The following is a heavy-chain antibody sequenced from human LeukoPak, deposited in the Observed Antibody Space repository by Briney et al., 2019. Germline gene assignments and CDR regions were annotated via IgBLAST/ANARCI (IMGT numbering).Heavy chain of an antibody. CDR3: ARDLYVWGSYHNDY. Sequence: TSETLSLTCTVSGGSISSYYWSWIRQPAGKGLEWIGRIYTSGSTNYNPSLKSRVTMSVATSKNQFSLKLSSVTAADTAVYYCARDLYVWGSYHNDYWGQGTLVTVSS. D-gene: IGHD3-16*01. V-gene: IGHV4-4*07. CDR2: IYTSGST. J-gene: IGHJ4*02. CDR1: GGSISSYY.